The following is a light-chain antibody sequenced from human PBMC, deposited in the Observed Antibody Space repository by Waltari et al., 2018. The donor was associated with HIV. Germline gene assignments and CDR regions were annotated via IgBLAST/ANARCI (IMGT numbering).Light chain of an antibody. CDR1: QDINNY. J-gene: IGKJ1*01. V-gene: IGKV1-27*01. Sequence: DFQMTQSPSSLSASVGDRVTITCRASQDINNYLAWYQQKPGKVPELLIYGASKLQSGVPSRFSGSGSGTDFTLTISSLQPEDVATYYCQKYKSVPRTFGQGTKVEIK. CDR3: QKYKSVPRT. CDR2: GAS.